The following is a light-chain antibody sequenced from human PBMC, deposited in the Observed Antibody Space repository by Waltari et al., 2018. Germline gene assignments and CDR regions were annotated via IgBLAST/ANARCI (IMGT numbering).Light chain of an antibody. V-gene: IGLV2-23*02. CDR2: DVS. Sequence: QSALTQPASVSGSPGQSSTISCTGNSSDVGGYNSVSWYQQHPGNAPNLMIYDVSQRPSGVSNRVSFSKAGNPASLTISGLQAEDEADYYCCSYAGSSTFVVFGGGTKLTVL. CDR1: SSDVGGYNS. J-gene: IGLJ2*01. CDR3: CSYAGSSTFVV.